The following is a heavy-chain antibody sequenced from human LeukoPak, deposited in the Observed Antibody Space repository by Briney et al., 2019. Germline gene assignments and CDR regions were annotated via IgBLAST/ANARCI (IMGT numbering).Heavy chain of an antibody. J-gene: IGHJ4*02. CDR3: AKFQSSGYDYEPYYFDY. CDR1: GFTFSSYA. CDR2: ISGSGGST. D-gene: IGHD5-12*01. V-gene: IGHV3-23*01. Sequence: SGGSLRLSCAASGFTFSSYAMSWVRQAPGKGLEWVSAISGSGGSTYYADSVKGRFTISRDNSKNTLYLQMNSLRAEDTAVYYCAKFQSSGYDYEPYYFDYWGQGTLVTVSS.